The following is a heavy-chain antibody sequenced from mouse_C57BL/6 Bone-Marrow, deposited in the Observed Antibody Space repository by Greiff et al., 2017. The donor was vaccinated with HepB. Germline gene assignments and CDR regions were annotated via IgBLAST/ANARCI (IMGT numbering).Heavy chain of an antibody. CDR3: ARSLLTRTAFDY. V-gene: IGHV1-64*01. Sequence: QVQLQQSGAELVKPGASVKLSCKASGYTFTSYWMHWVKQRPGQGLEWIGMIHPNSGSTNYNEKFKSKATLTVDKSSSTAYMQLSSLTSEDSAVYYCARSLLTRTAFDYWGQGTTLTVSS. CDR2: IHPNSGST. CDR1: GYTFTSYW. D-gene: IGHD4-1*01. J-gene: IGHJ2*01.